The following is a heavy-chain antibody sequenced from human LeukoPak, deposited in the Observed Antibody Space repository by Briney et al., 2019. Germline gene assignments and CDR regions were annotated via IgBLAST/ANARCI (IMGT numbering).Heavy chain of an antibody. CDR3: TRDASVGATGGWFDP. D-gene: IGHD1-26*01. V-gene: IGHV3-11*01. Sequence: PGGSLRLSCAASGFSFSDYYMSWIRQSPGKGLEWLSYVSSSGAAVHYADSVKGRFTISRDNAKKSLYLQMDSLTAEDTALYYCTRDASVGATGGWFDPWGRGTLVTVSS. CDR2: VSSSGAAV. CDR1: GFSFSDYY. J-gene: IGHJ5*02.